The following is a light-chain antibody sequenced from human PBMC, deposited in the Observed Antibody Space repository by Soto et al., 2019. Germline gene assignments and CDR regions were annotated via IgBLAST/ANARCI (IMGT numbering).Light chain of an antibody. V-gene: IGKV1-5*01. CDR2: DAS. J-gene: IGKJ1*01. CDR1: QSISTW. CDR3: QHYNDYSAT. Sequence: DIQMTQSPSTLSASVGDRVTITCRASQSISTWLAWYQQKPGKAPKVLIYDASSLESGVPSRFSGSGSGTEFTLTISSLQPDDFATYYCQHYNDYSATFGQGTKVDIK.